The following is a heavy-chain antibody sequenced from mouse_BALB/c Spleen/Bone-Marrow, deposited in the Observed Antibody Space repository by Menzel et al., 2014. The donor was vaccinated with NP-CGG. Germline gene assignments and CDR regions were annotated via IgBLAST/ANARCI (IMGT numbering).Heavy chain of an antibody. CDR1: GFTFSSYY. D-gene: IGHD1-1*01. Sequence: VKLVESGGGLVKLGGSLKLSCAASGFTFSSYYMSWARQTPEKRLELVAAINSYGGSTYYPDTVKGRFTISRDNAKNTLYLQMSSLKSEDTALYYCAGSYYGSTFDYWGQGTTLTVSS. CDR3: AGSYYGSTFDY. V-gene: IGHV5-6-2*01. CDR2: INSYGGST. J-gene: IGHJ2*01.